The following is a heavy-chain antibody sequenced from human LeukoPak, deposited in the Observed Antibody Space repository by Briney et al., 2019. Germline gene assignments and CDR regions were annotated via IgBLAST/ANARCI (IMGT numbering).Heavy chain of an antibody. CDR2: INPNSGAT. V-gene: IGHV1-2*02. CDR3: ARSRVATIPNFDY. Sequence: ASVKVSCKASGYTFIGYYIHWVLQAPGQGLEWMGWINPNSGATDYAQKFQGRVTMTRDTSISTTYMELSKLNSDDTAVYYCARSRVATIPNFDYWGQGTLVTASS. J-gene: IGHJ4*02. CDR1: GYTFIGYY. D-gene: IGHD5-24*01.